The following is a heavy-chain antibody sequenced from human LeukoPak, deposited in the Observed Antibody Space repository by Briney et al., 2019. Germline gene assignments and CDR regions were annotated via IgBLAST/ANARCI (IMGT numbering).Heavy chain of an antibody. Sequence: SETLSLTCTVSGGSISSGSYYWRWIRQPGGKGLEWIGRIYTSGSTNYNPSLKSRVAISVDTSKNQFSLKLSSVAAADTAVYYCARDRCGGDCPFDYWGQGTLVTVSS. CDR1: GGSISSGSYY. V-gene: IGHV4-61*02. CDR3: ARDRCGGDCPFDY. J-gene: IGHJ4*02. D-gene: IGHD2-21*01. CDR2: IYTSGST.